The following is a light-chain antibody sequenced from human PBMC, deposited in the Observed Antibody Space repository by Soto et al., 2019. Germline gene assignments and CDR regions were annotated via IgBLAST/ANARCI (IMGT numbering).Light chain of an antibody. CDR3: QQYGSSGT. CDR1: QSVSSSY. CDR2: GAS. J-gene: IGKJ1*01. Sequence: EIVLTQSPGTLSLSPGERATLSCRASQSVSSSYLAWYQQKPGQAPRLLIWGASSRATGIPDRFSGSGSGTDFTLTISRLEPEDFAVYYCQQYGSSGTFGQGTKVEIK. V-gene: IGKV3-20*01.